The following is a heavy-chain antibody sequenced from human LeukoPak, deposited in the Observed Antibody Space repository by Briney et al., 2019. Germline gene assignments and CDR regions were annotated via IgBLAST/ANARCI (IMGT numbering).Heavy chain of an antibody. Sequence: SETLSLTCTVSGYSISSSNWWGWIRQSPGKGLEWIRYVYYGGSTYYNPSLKSRVTMSVDTSKNQFSLKLSSVTAVDTAVYYCARINLGLRVDVWGQGTLVTVSS. D-gene: IGHD4-17*01. CDR2: VYYGGST. V-gene: IGHV4-28*01. CDR3: ARINLGLRVDV. J-gene: IGHJ4*02. CDR1: GYSISSSNW.